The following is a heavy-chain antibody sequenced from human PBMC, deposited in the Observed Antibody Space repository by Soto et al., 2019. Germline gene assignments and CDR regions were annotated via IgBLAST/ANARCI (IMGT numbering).Heavy chain of an antibody. V-gene: IGHV3-53*01. CDR3: ARGPEQLVPYDY. CDR1: GFTVSSNY. Sequence: GGSLRLSCAASGFTVSSNYMSWVRQAPGKGLEWVSVIYSGGSTYYADSVKGRFTISRDNSKSTLYLQMNSLRAEDTAVYYCARGPEQLVPYDYWGQGTLVTVSS. CDR2: IYSGGST. D-gene: IGHD6-13*01. J-gene: IGHJ4*02.